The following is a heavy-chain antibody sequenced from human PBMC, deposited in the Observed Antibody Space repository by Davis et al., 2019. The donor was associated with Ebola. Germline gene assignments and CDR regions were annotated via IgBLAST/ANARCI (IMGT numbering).Heavy chain of an antibody. V-gene: IGHV4-59*01. D-gene: IGHD1-1*01. CDR1: GASISTYY. Sequence: SETLSLTCTVSGASISTYYWSWIRQTPGKRLEWIGYMFHNGAADYNPSFKSRVTISVDTSKNQFSLKLGSLTTADTAVYYCARAQFPTTSDHWGQGTLVTVSS. J-gene: IGHJ4*02. CDR2: MFHNGAA. CDR3: ARAQFPTTSDH.